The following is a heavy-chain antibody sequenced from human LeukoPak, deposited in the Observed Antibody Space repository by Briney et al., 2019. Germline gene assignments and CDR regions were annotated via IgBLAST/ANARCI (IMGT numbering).Heavy chain of an antibody. Sequence: SETLSLTCTVFGGSISSGSYYWSWIRQPAGKGLEWIGRIYTSGSTNYNPSLKSRVTISVDTSKNQFSLKLSSVTAADTAVYYCARVVTMVRGVPPFYYYYYMDVWGKGTTVTISS. CDR1: GGSISSGSYY. V-gene: IGHV4-61*02. CDR3: ARVVTMVRGVPPFYYYYYMDV. CDR2: IYTSGST. D-gene: IGHD3-10*01. J-gene: IGHJ6*03.